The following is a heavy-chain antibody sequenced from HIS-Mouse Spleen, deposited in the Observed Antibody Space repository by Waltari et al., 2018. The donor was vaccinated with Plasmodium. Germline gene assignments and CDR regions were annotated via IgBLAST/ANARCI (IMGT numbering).Heavy chain of an antibody. V-gene: IGHV3-30*04. Sequence: QVQLVESGGGVVQPGRSLRLSCAASGFTFSGYAMHWVRQAPGKGLEWVAVIAYDGSNKYYADSVKGRFTISRDKSKNTLYLQMNSLRAEDTAVYYCALSGHWGQGTLVTVSS. J-gene: IGHJ4*02. D-gene: IGHD3-10*01. CDR3: ALSGH. CDR2: IAYDGSNK. CDR1: GFTFSGYA.